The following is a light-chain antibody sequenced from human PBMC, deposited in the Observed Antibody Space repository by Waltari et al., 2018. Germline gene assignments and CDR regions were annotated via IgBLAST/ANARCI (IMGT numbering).Light chain of an antibody. Sequence: DIQMTQSPSTLSASVGDSLTITCRAIQSVFDWLAWYQQKPGKAPKLLIYQASTLQNGVPSRFRASGSGTVFTLTINTLQPDDFATYYCQEYNSNSWTFGQGTKVEIK. V-gene: IGKV1-5*03. CDR1: QSVFDW. CDR2: QAS. CDR3: QEYNSNSWT. J-gene: IGKJ1*01.